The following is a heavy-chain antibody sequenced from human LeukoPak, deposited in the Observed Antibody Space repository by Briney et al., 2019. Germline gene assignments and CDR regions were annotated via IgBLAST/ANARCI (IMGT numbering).Heavy chain of an antibody. V-gene: IGHV4-39*01. Sequence: SETLSLTCTVSGGSISSGSYYWSWIRQPPGKGLEWIGSIYHSGSTYYNPSLKSRVTISVDTSKNQFSLKLSSVTAAETAVYYCARQAAVGSEPKFDPWGQGTLVTVSS. J-gene: IGHJ5*02. CDR3: ARQAAVGSEPKFDP. D-gene: IGHD6-13*01. CDR2: IYHSGST. CDR1: GGSISSGSYY.